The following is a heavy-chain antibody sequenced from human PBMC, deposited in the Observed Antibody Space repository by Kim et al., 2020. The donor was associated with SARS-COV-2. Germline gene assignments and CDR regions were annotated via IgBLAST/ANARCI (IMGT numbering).Heavy chain of an antibody. V-gene: IGHV4-34*01. J-gene: IGHJ4*02. Sequence: SETLSLTCAVYGGSFSGYYWSWIRQPPGKGLEWIAEIDHSGRPHYTPSLQRRVTFSEDTSKNFVSLKRYAVTAAYTAVYYCTRGPIPSGHSDSWGQGTLV. CDR3: TRGPIPSGHSDS. D-gene: IGHD3-22*01. CDR2: IDHSGRP. CDR1: GGSFSGYY.